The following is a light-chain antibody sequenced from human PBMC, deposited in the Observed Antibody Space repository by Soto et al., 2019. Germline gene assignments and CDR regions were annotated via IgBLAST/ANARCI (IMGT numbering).Light chain of an antibody. CDR1: SSDVGGFAY. CDR3: ISYTSSSTLFV. Sequence: QSALTQPASVSGSPGQSITISCTGTSSDVGGFAYVSWYQQHPGKAPKLMISEVSSRPSGVSNRFSGSRSGNTASLTISGLQAEDEADYYCISYTSSSTLFVFGTGTKVTV. J-gene: IGLJ1*01. CDR2: EVS. V-gene: IGLV2-14*01.